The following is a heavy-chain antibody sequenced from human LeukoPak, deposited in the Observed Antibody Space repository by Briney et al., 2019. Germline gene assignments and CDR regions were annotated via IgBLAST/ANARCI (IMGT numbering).Heavy chain of an antibody. J-gene: IGHJ3*02. CDR1: GYSFTSNW. CDR2: IYPGDSDT. Sequence: GESLKISCRGSGYSFTSNWIDWVRQMPGKGLEWMGIIYPGDSDTRYNPSFQGQVNISADKPISTAYLQWSNLKVSDTAMYYCARHSTSSGDAFDIWGQGTMVTVSS. V-gene: IGHV5-51*01. CDR3: ARHSTSSGDAFDI. D-gene: IGHD6-6*01.